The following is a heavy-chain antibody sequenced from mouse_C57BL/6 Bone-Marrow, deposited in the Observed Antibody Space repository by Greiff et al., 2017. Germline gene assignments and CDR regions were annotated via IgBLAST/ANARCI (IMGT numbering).Heavy chain of an antibody. J-gene: IGHJ3*01. V-gene: IGHV1-69*01. CDR1: GYTFTSYW. D-gene: IGHD2-3*01. Sequence: QVQLQQPGAELVMPGASVKLSCKASGYTFTSYWMHWVKQRPGQGLEWIGEIDPSDSYTNYNQKFTGKSTLTVDKSSRTAYMQLSSLTSEDSAVYYCARSGGYYRFAYWGQGTLVTVSA. CDR3: ARSGGYYRFAY. CDR2: IDPSDSYT.